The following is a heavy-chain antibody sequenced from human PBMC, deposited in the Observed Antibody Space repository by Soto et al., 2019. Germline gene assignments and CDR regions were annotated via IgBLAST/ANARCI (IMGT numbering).Heavy chain of an antibody. CDR1: GGSVNSDNFS. J-gene: IGHJ6*03. Sequence: QLRLQESGPRLLRPSATLSLTCGVSGGSVNSDNFSWGWVRQPPGKGPEWIATIHNGGAANYNPSLPGRSFISIDTSRTEISMQLPSVSAADSSLYYCVRLPTTVTPGRNFYFYMDVWGKGTTVTVSS. D-gene: IGHD4-17*01. CDR3: VRLPTTVTPGRNFYFYMDV. CDR2: IHNGGAA. V-gene: IGHV4-39*01.